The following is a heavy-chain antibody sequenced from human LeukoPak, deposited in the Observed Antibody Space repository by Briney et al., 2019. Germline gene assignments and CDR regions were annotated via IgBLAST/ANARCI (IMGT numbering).Heavy chain of an antibody. CDR2: ISGYNGNT. CDR3: ARDSPFDYGNLYGMDV. Sequence: ASVKVSCKASGYTFTSYGISWVRQAPGQGLEWMGWISGYNGNTNYAQKLQGRVTMTTDTSTSTAYMELRSLRSDDTAVYYCARDSPFDYGNLYGMDVWGQGTTVTVSS. D-gene: IGHD4-11*01. V-gene: IGHV1-18*01. CDR1: GYTFTSYG. J-gene: IGHJ6*02.